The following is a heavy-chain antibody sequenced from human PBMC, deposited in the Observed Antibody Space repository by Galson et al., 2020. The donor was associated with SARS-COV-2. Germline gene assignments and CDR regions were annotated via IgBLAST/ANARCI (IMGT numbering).Heavy chain of an antibody. J-gene: IGHJ6*02. CDR2: INGNGGNK. CDR1: GFIFSGYT. V-gene: IGHV3-64*01. D-gene: IGHD3-16*01. Sequence: GGSLRLSCAASGFIFSGYTMHWVRQDPGKGLEYVSAINGNGGNKYYIQSVKGRFIISRDNSMKSLYLQMGSLRAEDMAVYYCAGEGGPGPNSIDVWGQGTTVTVSS. CDR3: AGEGGPGPNSIDV.